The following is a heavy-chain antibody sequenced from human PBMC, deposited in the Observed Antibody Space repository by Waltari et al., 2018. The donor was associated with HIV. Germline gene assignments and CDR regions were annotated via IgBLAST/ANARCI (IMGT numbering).Heavy chain of an antibody. J-gene: IGHJ6*03. V-gene: IGHV4-61*01. CDR1: GGPVSSGCYY. CDR2: IYYSGST. D-gene: IGHD1-1*01. CDR3: ARGHGSGTSYYYMDV. Sequence: QVQLQESGPRLVKPSETLSLTCTVSGGPVSSGCYYWSWIRQPPGKGLEWIGYIYYSGSTNYNPSLRSRVTISVDTSKNQFSLKLSSVTAADTAVYYCARGHGSGTSYYYMDVWGKGTTVTVSS.